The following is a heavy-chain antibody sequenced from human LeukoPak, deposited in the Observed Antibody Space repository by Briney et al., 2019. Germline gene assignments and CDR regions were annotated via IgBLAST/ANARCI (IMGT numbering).Heavy chain of an antibody. J-gene: IGHJ1*01. CDR3: ARSYSSSWYGDFQH. Sequence: SETLSLTCTVSGGSISSYYWSWIRQPPGKGLEWIGFIYYSGSTNYNPSLKSRVTISLDTSKNQFSLKLSSVTAAVTAVYYCARSYSSSWYGDFQHWGQGTLVTVSS. D-gene: IGHD6-13*01. CDR2: IYYSGST. V-gene: IGHV4-59*01. CDR1: GGSISSYY.